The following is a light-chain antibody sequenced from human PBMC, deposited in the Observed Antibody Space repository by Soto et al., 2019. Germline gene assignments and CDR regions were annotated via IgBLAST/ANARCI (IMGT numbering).Light chain of an antibody. V-gene: IGKV3-11*01. Sequence: DSESTNYPNTRSLSPGERPTLSCKASQSVSSYLAWYQQKPGHAPRLLIYDASNWATAIPARSSGSGSGTDFALTISILGPEDFAIYFCQQLSNLLEFTFGPGGIVDI. CDR1: QSVSSY. J-gene: IGKJ3*01. CDR3: QQLSNLLEFT. CDR2: DAS.